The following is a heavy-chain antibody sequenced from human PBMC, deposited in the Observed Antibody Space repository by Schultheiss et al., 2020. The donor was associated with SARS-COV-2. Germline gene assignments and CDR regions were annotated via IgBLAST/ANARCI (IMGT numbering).Heavy chain of an antibody. CDR3: ARTSRDTIFGVVTQFDP. Sequence: SETLSLTCAVYGGSFSGYYWSWIRQPPGKGLEWIGYIYYSGSTYYNPSLKSRVTISVDTSKNQFSLELSSVTAADTAVYYCARTSRDTIFGVVTQFDPWGQGTLVTVSS. V-gene: IGHV4-59*06. J-gene: IGHJ5*02. D-gene: IGHD3-3*01. CDR1: GGSFSGYY. CDR2: IYYSGST.